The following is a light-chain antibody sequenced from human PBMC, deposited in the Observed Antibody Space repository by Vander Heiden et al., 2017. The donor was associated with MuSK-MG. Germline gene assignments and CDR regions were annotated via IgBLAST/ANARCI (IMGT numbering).Light chain of an antibody. Sequence: ELVLTQSPATLALSPGERATLSCRASQSVSSYLVWYQQKPGQAPRLLIYDASNRATGIPARFSGSGSGTDFTLTISSLEPEDFAVYYCQQRSNWPPWYTFGQGTKLEIK. V-gene: IGKV3-11*01. CDR3: QQRSNWPPWYT. CDR1: QSVSSY. J-gene: IGKJ2*01. CDR2: DAS.